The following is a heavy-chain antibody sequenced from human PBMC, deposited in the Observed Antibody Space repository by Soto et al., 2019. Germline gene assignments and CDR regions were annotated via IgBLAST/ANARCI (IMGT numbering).Heavy chain of an antibody. D-gene: IGHD3-9*01. J-gene: IGHJ5*02. V-gene: IGHV4-30-4*01. Sequence: PSVTLRLTCPLSGGSVSSGDYYWSWIRQPPGKGLEWIGYIYYSGSTYYNPSLKSRVTISVDTSKNQFSLKLSSVTAADTAVYYCARDLLKPFAAFDPWGQGTLVTVSS. CDR3: ARDLLKPFAAFDP. CDR2: IYYSGST. CDR1: GGSVSSGDYY.